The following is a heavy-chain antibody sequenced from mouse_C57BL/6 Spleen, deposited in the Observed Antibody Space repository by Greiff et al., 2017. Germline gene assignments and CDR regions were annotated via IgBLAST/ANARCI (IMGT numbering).Heavy chain of an antibody. CDR1: GFTFNTYA. J-gene: IGHJ2*01. V-gene: IGHV10-3*01. CDR2: IRSKSSNYAT. Sequence: EVMLVESGGGLVQPKGSLKLSCAASGFTFNTYAMHWVRQAPGKGLEWVARIRSKSSNYATYYADSVKDRFTISRDDSQSMLYLQMNNLKTEDTAMYYCVRETHYYGSRDFDYWGQGTTLTVSS. D-gene: IGHD1-1*01. CDR3: VRETHYYGSRDFDY.